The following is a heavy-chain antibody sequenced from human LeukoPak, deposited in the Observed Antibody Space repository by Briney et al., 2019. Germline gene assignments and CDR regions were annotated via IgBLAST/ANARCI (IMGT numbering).Heavy chain of an antibody. Sequence: ASVKVSCKASGYTFTSYYMHWVRQAPGQGLEWMGIINPSGGSTSYAQKFQGRVTMTRDMSTSTVYMELSRLRSEDTAVYYCARYATKWELLPGGLGYFDYWGQGTLVTVSS. J-gene: IGHJ4*02. CDR2: INPSGGST. CDR1: GYTFTSYY. V-gene: IGHV1-46*01. D-gene: IGHD1-26*01. CDR3: ARYATKWELLPGGLGYFDY.